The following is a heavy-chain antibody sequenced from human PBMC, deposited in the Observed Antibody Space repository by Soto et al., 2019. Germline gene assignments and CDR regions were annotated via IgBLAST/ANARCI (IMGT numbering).Heavy chain of an antibody. Sequence: PSETLSLTCTVSGVSISNTSYYWGWIRQSPGKGLEWIGTIYYSGKTYYHPAPKSRVTISVDTSNNRFSLKLSSVTAADTAVYYCARHGSYWGQGTLVTVSS. CDR1: GVSISNTSYY. CDR2: IYYSGKT. CDR3: ARHGSY. J-gene: IGHJ4*02. V-gene: IGHV4-39*01.